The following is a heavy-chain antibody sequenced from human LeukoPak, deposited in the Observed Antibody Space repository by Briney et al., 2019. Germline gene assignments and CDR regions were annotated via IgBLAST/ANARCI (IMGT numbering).Heavy chain of an antibody. CDR3: ARLHGLWGQWDSSHMDV. CDR2: IYYSGST. V-gene: IGHV4-39*01. CDR1: GGSISSSSYY. J-gene: IGHJ6*04. D-gene: IGHD1-26*01. Sequence: SETLSLTCTVSGGSISSSSYYWGWIRQPPGKGLEWIGSIYYSGSTYYNPSPKSRVTISVDTSKNQFSQKLSSVTAADTAVYYCARLHGLWGQWDSSHMDVWGKGTTVTVSS.